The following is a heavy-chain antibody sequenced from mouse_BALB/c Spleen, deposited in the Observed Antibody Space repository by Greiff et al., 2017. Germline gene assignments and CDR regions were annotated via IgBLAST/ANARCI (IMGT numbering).Heavy chain of an antibody. CDR2: IDPENGDT. Sequence: VQLQQSGAGLVRPGASVKLSCTASGFNIKDSYMHWVKQRPEQGLEWIGWIDPENGDTEYAPKFQGKATMTADTSSNTAYLQLSSLTSEDTAVYYCNGGSYYAMDYWGQGTSVTVSS. CDR3: NGGSYYAMDY. V-gene: IGHV14-4*02. J-gene: IGHJ4*01. CDR1: GFNIKDSY.